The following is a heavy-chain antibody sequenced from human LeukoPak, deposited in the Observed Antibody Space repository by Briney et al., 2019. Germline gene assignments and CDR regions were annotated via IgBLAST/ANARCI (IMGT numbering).Heavy chain of an antibody. CDR1: GFTFSSYA. CDR3: ARPIETDRYFDY. D-gene: IGHD3-22*01. Sequence: GRSLRLSCAASGFTFSSYAMHWVRQAPGKGLEWVAVISYDGSNKYYADSVKGRFTISRDNSKNTLYLQMNSLRAEDTAVYYCARPIETDRYFDYWGQGTLVTVSS. J-gene: IGHJ4*02. V-gene: IGHV3-30-3*01. CDR2: ISYDGSNK.